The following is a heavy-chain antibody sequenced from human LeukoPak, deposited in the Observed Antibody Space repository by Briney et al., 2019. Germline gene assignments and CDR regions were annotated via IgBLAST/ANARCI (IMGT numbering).Heavy chain of an antibody. CDR1: GGSMSNSSYY. D-gene: IGHD1-26*01. J-gene: IGHJ3*02. CDR2: IYYTGST. Sequence: PSETLSLTCTVSGGSMSNSSYYWGWIRQPPGKGLEWIGSIYYTGSTYYNPSFKSRITISVDTSKNQFTLKVISVTAADTAVYYCARAQHYYVEPCFDIWGQGTMVTVSS. V-gene: IGHV4-39*01. CDR3: ARAQHYYVEPCFDI.